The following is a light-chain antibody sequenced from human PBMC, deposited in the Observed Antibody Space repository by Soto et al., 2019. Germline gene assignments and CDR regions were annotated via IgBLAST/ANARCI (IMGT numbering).Light chain of an antibody. J-gene: IGLJ1*01. V-gene: IGLV1-40*01. CDR3: QSYDSSLSRFV. CDR1: SSNIGAGYD. CDR2: GND. Sequence: SVLRQSPSLSVAPGQRVTLSFTGNSSNIGAGYDVHWYKQLPGTAPKVLMYGNDNRPLGVPDRFSGSKSGSSGSLVISGLQAEDEADYYCQSYDSSLSRFVFGNGTKVTVL.